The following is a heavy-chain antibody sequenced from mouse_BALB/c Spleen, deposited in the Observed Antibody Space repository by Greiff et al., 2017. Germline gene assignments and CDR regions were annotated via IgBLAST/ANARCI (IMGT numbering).Heavy chain of an antibody. D-gene: IGHD1-2*01. V-gene: IGHV3-6*02. Sequence: EVQLQESGPGLVKPSQSLSLTCSVTGYSITSGYYWNWIRQFPGNKLEWMGYISYDGSNNYNPSLKNRISITRDTSKNQFFLKLNSVTTEDTATYYCATLQAWFAYWGQGTLVTVSA. CDR3: ATLQAWFAY. CDR1: GYSITSGYY. J-gene: IGHJ3*01. CDR2: ISYDGSN.